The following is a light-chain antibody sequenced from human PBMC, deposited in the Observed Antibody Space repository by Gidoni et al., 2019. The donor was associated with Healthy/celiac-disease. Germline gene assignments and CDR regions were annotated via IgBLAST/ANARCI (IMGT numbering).Light chain of an antibody. CDR3: AAWDDSLNGLLV. Sequence: QSVLTQPPSASGTPGQRVTISCSGSSSNIGSNTVNWYQHLPGTAPKLLIYRNNQRPSGFPDRFSGSKSGTSASLAISGLQSEDEADYYCAAWDDSLNGLLVFGGGTKLTVL. CDR2: RNN. CDR1: SSNIGSNT. V-gene: IGLV1-44*01. J-gene: IGLJ3*02.